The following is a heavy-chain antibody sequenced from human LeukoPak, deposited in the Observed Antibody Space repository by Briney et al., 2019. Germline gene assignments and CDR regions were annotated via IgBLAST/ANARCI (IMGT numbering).Heavy chain of an antibody. CDR2: ISGSGGST. J-gene: IGHJ4*02. V-gene: IGHV3-23*01. CDR1: GFTFSSYA. Sequence: GGSLRLSCAASGFTFSSYAMSWARQAPGKGLEWVSVISGSGGSTYYADSVKGRFTISRDNSKNTLSLQMHSLRAEDTAVYYCAKDRGHYYTYDYWGQGTLVTVSS. CDR3: AKDRGHYYTYDY. D-gene: IGHD3-22*01.